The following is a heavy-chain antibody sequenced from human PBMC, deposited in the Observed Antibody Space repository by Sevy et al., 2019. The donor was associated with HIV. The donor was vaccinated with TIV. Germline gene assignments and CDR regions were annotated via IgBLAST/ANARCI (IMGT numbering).Heavy chain of an antibody. Sequence: GGSLRLSCAASGFTFSGSAMHWVRQASGKGLEWVGRIRSKANSYATAYAASVKGRFTISRDDSKNTAYLQMNSLKIEDTAVYYCTRRDSGSYYFDYWGQGTLVTVSS. CDR2: IRSKANSYAT. V-gene: IGHV3-73*01. CDR1: GFTFSGSA. J-gene: IGHJ4*02. CDR3: TRRDSGSYYFDY. D-gene: IGHD1-26*01.